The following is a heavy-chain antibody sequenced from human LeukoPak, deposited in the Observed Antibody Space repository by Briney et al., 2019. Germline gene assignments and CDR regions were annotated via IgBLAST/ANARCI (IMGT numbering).Heavy chain of an antibody. CDR2: ISSSSSYI. CDR3: ARDAYYGSGNFDY. D-gene: IGHD3-10*01. CDR1: GFPFSSYS. Sequence: GGSLRLSCAASGFPFSSYSMNWVRQAPGKGLEWVSSISSSSSYIYYADSVKGRFTISRDNAKNSLYLQMNSLRAEDTAVYYCARDAYYGSGNFDYWGQGTLVTVSS. J-gene: IGHJ4*02. V-gene: IGHV3-21*01.